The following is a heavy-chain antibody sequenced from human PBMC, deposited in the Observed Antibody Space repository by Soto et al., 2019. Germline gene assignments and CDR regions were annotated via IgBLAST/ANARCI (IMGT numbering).Heavy chain of an antibody. Sequence: PGVSLRLAYTASGFTFSSYAMSWVRQAPGKGLEWVSAISGSGGSTYYADSVKGRFTISRDNSKNTLYLQMISLRAEDTAVYYCAKSTIWGASHNWFDPWGQGTLVTVSS. CDR3: AKSTIWGASHNWFDP. CDR1: GFTFSSYA. J-gene: IGHJ5*02. D-gene: IGHD1-26*01. V-gene: IGHV3-23*01. CDR2: ISGSGGST.